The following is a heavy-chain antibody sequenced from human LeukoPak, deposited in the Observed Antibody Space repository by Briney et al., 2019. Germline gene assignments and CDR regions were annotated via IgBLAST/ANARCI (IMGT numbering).Heavy chain of an antibody. D-gene: IGHD2-2*01. J-gene: IGHJ6*04. V-gene: IGHV3-21*01. CDR3: ARRYCSSTSCYGAFDI. CDR1: GFTFSSYS. Sequence: PGGSLRLSCAASGFTFSSYSMNWVRQAPGKGLEWVSSISSSSSYIYYADSVKGRFTISRDNAKNSLYLQMNSLRAEDTAVYYCARRYCSSTSCYGAFDIWGKGTTVTISS. CDR2: ISSSSSYI.